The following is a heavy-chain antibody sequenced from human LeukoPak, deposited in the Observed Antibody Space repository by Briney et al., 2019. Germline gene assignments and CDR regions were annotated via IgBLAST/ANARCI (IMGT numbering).Heavy chain of an antibody. CDR1: GFTFDDYG. CDR3: AKAGLRFLEWLDGLYYYYYMDV. Sequence: RPGGSLRLSCAASGFTFDDYGMSWVRQAPGKGLEWVSGINWNGGSTGYADSVKGRFTISRDNAKNSLYLQMNSLRAEDTAVYYCAKAGLRFLEWLDGLYYYYYMDVWGKGTTVTVSS. J-gene: IGHJ6*03. V-gene: IGHV3-20*04. CDR2: INWNGGST. D-gene: IGHD3-3*01.